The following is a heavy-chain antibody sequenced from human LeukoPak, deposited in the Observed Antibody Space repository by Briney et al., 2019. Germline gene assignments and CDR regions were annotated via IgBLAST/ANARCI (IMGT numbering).Heavy chain of an antibody. J-gene: IGHJ4*02. CDR2: IYYSGST. V-gene: IGHV4-59*08. Sequence: SETLSLTCTVSGGSISSYYWSWIRQPPGKGLEWIGYIYYSGSTNYNPSLKSRVTISVDTSKTQISLKLSSVTAADTVVYYCARQGGSGVITYWCQGTLVTASS. CDR1: GGSISSYY. D-gene: IGHD3-22*01. CDR3: ARQGGSGVITY.